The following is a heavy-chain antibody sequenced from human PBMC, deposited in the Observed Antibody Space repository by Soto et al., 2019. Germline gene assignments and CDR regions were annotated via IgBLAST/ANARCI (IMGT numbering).Heavy chain of an antibody. J-gene: IGHJ6*02. Sequence: PSEILSLTCTVSGGSFSPNCWAWIRQPPGKGLEWIGYIYYGGTTSYNPSLKGRVTISLETSKSQFSLRLTSVTAADTAVYYCARLFWAAYYAFWSGHPTGDYGMDVWGQGTTVTVSS. CDR2: IYYGGTT. V-gene: IGHV4-59*08. D-gene: IGHD3-3*01. CDR3: ARLFWAAYYAFWSGHPTGDYGMDV. CDR1: GGSFSPNC.